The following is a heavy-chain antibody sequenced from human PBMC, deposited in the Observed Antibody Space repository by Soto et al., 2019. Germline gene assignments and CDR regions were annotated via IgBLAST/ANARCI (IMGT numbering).Heavy chain of an antibody. CDR2: VSPHGANT. J-gene: IGHJ4*02. CDR1: GFTFGSCG. D-gene: IGHD1-1*01. CDR3: ATEGAKTTWNFDY. Sequence: EVQLLESGGDLVQPGGSLRLSCVASGFTFGSCGMNWVRQAPGKGLEWVAGVSPHGANTYYADSVRGRFIISRDDSRNTMSLDMNSLRGDDSAVYYCATEGAKTTWNFDYWGQGTVVTVSS. V-gene: IGHV3-23*01.